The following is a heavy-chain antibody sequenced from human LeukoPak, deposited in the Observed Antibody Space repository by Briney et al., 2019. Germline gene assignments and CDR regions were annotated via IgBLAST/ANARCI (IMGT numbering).Heavy chain of an antibody. CDR1: GGTFSSYA. CDR3: ARSALGIQLWTPFGY. J-gene: IGHJ4*02. Sequence: SVKVSCKASGGTFSSYAISWVRQAPGQGLEWMGRIIPILGIANYAQKFQGRVTITADKSTSTAYMELSSLRSEDTAVYYCARSALGIQLWTPFGYWGQGTLVTVSS. D-gene: IGHD5-18*01. V-gene: IGHV1-69*04. CDR2: IIPILGIA.